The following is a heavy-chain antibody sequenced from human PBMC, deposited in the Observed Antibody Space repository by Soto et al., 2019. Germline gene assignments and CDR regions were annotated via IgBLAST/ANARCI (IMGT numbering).Heavy chain of an antibody. J-gene: IGHJ5*02. Sequence: QVQLAQSGAEVKKPGASVRVSCRASGYSVTDYDINWVRQATGQGLEWMGCMNPNSGNTGYAQKFQGRVTMTWDTSISTSYMELSSLTSEDTAVYYCAREDRRGYSYGHPYTWFDPWGQGTQVTVSS. CDR3: AREDRRGYSYGHPYTWFDP. CDR2: MNPNSGNT. D-gene: IGHD5-18*01. V-gene: IGHV1-8*02. CDR1: GYSVTDYD.